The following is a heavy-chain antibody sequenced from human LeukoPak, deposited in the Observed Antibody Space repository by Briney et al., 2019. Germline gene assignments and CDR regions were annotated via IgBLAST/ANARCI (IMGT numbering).Heavy chain of an antibody. V-gene: IGHV3-20*04. J-gene: IGHJ4*02. CDR3: ARGGRGS. CDR1: GFNFDEYG. D-gene: IGHD5-12*01. CDR2: INWNGDST. Sequence: GGSLRLSCAASGFNFDEYGMIWVRQGLGKGLEWVSGINWNGDSTGYADSVKGRFTISRDNAKNSLYLQMNSLRAEDTALYYCARGGRGSWGQGTPVTVSS.